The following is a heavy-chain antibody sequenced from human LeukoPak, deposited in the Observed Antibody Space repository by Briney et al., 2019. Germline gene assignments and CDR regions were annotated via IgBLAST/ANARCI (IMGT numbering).Heavy chain of an antibody. V-gene: IGHV4-38-2*02. J-gene: IGHJ3*02. Sequence: PSETLSLTCTVSGYSISSGYYWGWIRQPPGKGLEWIGSIYHSGSTYYNPSLKSRVTISVDTSKNQFSLKLSSMTAADTAVYYCARDIPVSGGNGAFDIWGQGTMVTVSS. CDR2: IYHSGST. CDR3: ARDIPVSGGNGAFDI. D-gene: IGHD4-23*01. CDR1: GYSISSGYY.